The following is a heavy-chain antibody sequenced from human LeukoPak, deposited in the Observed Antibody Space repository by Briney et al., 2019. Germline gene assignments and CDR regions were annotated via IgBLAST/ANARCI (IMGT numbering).Heavy chain of an antibody. J-gene: IGHJ4*02. CDR3: ARMYSNYFDY. D-gene: IGHD4-11*01. Sequence: PSETLSLTCTVSGGCVSSGTYYWSWIRQPPGKGLEWIGFIYYSGSTNYNPSLKSRVTISVDTSKNQFSLKLSSVTAADTAVYYCARMYSNYFDYWGQGTLVTVSS. V-gene: IGHV4-61*01. CDR2: IYYSGST. CDR1: GGCVSSGTYY.